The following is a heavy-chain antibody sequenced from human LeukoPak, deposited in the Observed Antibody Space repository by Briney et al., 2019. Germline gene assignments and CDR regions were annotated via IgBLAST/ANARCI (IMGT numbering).Heavy chain of an antibody. Sequence: GGSLRLSCAASGFTFSNYWMAWVRQAPGKGLVWVSRISNDGTTTTYADSVKGRFTISRDNAKNTLYLQMNSLRAEDTAVYYCTRDGGAFSFAANWGQGTLVTVSS. J-gene: IGHJ4*02. V-gene: IGHV3-74*03. D-gene: IGHD2-15*01. CDR3: TRDGGAFSFAAN. CDR2: ISNDGTTT. CDR1: GFTFSNYW.